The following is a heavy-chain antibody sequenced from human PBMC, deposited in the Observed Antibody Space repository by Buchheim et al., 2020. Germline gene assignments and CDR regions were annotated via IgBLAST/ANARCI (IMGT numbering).Heavy chain of an antibody. D-gene: IGHD3-16*01. J-gene: IGHJ5*02. CDR1: GFTFSTYS. Sequence: EVQLVESGGGLVKPGGSLRLSCEGSGFTFSTYSMTWVRQAPGKGLEWVSSISSSSSYIYYADSVKGRFTISRDNPKKSLYLQMDSLRAEDTAVYYCARHHMGGEETNDDHDFNWFDPWGQGTL. CDR2: ISSSSSYI. CDR3: ARHHMGGEETNDDHDFNWFDP. V-gene: IGHV3-21*02.